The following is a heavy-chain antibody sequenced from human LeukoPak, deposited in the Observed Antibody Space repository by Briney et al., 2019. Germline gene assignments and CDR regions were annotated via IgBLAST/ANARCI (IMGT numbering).Heavy chain of an antibody. CDR1: GYTFTSYD. Sequence: ASVKVSCKASGYTFTSYDINWVRQATGQGLEWMGWMNPNSGNTGYAQKFQGRVTMTRNTSISTAYMELSSLRSEDTAVYYCARGDYGSGSYYIWGRYYYYYYMDVWGKGTTVTISS. CDR2: MNPNSGNT. D-gene: IGHD3-10*01. CDR3: ARGDYGSGSYYIWGRYYYYYYMDV. V-gene: IGHV1-8*01. J-gene: IGHJ6*03.